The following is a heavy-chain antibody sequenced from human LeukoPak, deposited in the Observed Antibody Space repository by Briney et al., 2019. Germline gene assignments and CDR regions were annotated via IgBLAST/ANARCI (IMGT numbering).Heavy chain of an antibody. CDR3: AKDFHIAVAGFDY. D-gene: IGHD6-19*01. CDR1: GFSFTSYG. J-gene: IGHJ4*02. Sequence: PGGSLRLSCAASGFSFTSYGMSWVRQAPGKGLEWVSAISGGGGSTFHADSVKGRFTISRDNSKNTLYLQMNSLRAEDTAVYYCAKDFHIAVAGFDYWGQGTLVTVSS. V-gene: IGHV3-23*01. CDR2: ISGGGGST.